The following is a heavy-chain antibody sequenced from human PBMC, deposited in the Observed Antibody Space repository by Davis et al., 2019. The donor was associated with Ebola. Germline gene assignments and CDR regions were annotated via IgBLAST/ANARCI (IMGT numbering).Heavy chain of an antibody. V-gene: IGHV5-51*01. Sequence: KVFCKGSGYSFTSYWIGWVRQMPGKGLEWMGNIYPGDSDTRYSPSFQGQVTLSADKSSTTAYLQWRSLKASDSAMYYCARQGGGSGRLTSFDYWGQGTLITVSS. CDR3: ARQGGGSGRLTSFDY. CDR1: GYSFTSYW. J-gene: IGHJ4*02. CDR2: IYPGDSDT. D-gene: IGHD1-26*01.